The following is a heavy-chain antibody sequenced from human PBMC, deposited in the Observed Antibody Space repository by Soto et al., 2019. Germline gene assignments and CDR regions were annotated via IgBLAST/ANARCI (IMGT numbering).Heavy chain of an antibody. CDR1: GGTFSSLT. CDR3: ATTWNRGDSGYDFRRDWYFDL. Sequence: QVQLVQSGADVKKPGSSVKVSCKASGGTFSSLTIIWVRQAPGQGLEFMGRIIPILGKPNYAQQFQGRVTITADSSTSTAYMELSSLRSEDTAVYYCATTWNRGDSGYDFRRDWYFDLWGRGTLVTVSS. CDR2: IIPILGKP. J-gene: IGHJ2*01. D-gene: IGHD5-12*01. V-gene: IGHV1-69*02.